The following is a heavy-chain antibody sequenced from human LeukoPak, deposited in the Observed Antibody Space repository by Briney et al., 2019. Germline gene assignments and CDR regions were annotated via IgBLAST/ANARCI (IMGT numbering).Heavy chain of an antibody. CDR3: ARHSHGEDY. Sequence: SETLSLTCTVSGGSIRSSDYYWSWIRQPPGKGLGWIGYIYYSGSTYYNPSLKSRVTISVDTSKNQFSLKLSSVTAADTAVYYCARHSHGEDYWGRGTLVTVSS. CDR2: IYYSGST. V-gene: IGHV4-30-4*01. D-gene: IGHD4-17*01. J-gene: IGHJ4*02. CDR1: GGSIRSSDYY.